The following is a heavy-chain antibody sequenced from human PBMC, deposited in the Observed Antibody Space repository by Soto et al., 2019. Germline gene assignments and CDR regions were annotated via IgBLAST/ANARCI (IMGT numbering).Heavy chain of an antibody. CDR1: GGSISSGGYY. CDR2: LYYSGST. V-gene: IGHV4-31*03. Sequence: QVQLQQSGPGLVKPSQTLSLTCTVSGGSISSGGYYWTRIRQHPGKGLEWIGYLYYSGSTYYNPSLKSRVTASVDTSKNPFSLTRCSVTAAATAVYYCARSVFPWGQGTLVTVSS. CDR3: ARSVFP. J-gene: IGHJ5*02.